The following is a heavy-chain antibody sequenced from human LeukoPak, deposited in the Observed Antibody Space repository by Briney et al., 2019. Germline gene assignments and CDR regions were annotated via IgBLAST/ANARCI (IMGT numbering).Heavy chain of an antibody. CDR2: TYYRSKWYN. D-gene: IGHD5/OR15-5a*01. J-gene: IGHJ4*02. Sequence: QSGPGLVKPSQPLSLTCAISGDSVSSNGVAWNWIRQSPSRGLEWLGGTYYRSKWYNDYAVSVKSRISINADTSKNQFSLQLNSVTPEDTAVYYCARGSSRALDYWGQGTLVTVSS. CDR3: ARGSSRALDY. CDR1: GDSVSSNGVA. V-gene: IGHV6-1*01.